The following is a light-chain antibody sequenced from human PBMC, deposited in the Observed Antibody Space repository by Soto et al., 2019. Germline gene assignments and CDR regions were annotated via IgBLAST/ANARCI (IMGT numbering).Light chain of an antibody. Sequence: VLTQSPATVSLSPGERATLSCRASQSIHTSLAWYQQKSGKPPRLVIYDSTLRANGVPDRFGGSRSGTEFTLTINSLEPEDFAVYYCQQRNVWPPITFGQGTRLEI. V-gene: IGKV3-11*01. CDR2: DST. CDR1: QSIHTS. J-gene: IGKJ5*01. CDR3: QQRNVWPPIT.